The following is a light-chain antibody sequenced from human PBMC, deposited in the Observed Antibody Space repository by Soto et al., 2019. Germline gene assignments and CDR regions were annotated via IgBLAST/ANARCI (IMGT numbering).Light chain of an antibody. V-gene: IGKV3-20*01. CDR1: QSLSSSF. CDR2: GAS. CDR3: QQYDSSPVT. J-gene: IGKJ1*01. Sequence: EIVLTQSPGTLSLSPGERATLSCRASQSLSSSFLAWYQQKPGQAPRLLIYGASSRATGIPDRFSGSGSGTDFTLTISRLEPEDFAVYYCQQYDSSPVTFGQGTKVEIK.